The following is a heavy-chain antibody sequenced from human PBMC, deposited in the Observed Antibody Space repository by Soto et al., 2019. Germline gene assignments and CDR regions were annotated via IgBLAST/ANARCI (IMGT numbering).Heavy chain of an antibody. Sequence: GGSLRLSCAASGFTFSNNAMSWVRQAPGKGLEWVSTISGTAASTFYADSVRGRFTISRDNSKDTLYLQMNSLRAEDTAVYYCAEQGPDSRPRGGILVSYREHHDDIDICAQRNMLPVSS. D-gene: IGHD3-16*02. V-gene: IGHV3-23*01. J-gene: IGHJ3*02. CDR1: GFTFSNNA. CDR3: AEQGPDSRPRGGILVSYREHHDDIDI. CDR2: ISGTAAST.